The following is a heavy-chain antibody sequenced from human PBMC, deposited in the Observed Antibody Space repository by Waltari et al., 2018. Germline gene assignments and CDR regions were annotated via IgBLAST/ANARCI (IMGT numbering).Heavy chain of an antibody. CDR3: ARGRYGAGSYSDYDY. Sequence: EVQMLESGGGLVEPGGSLRLSCTTSGFTFTQYTMSWVRQTPTRGLRGVLYISSRGSATHYADSVRGRFTISRDSAKGSVYLQMNNLRADDAAMYYCARGRYGAGSYSDYDYWGQGTLVTVSS. J-gene: IGHJ4*02. V-gene: IGHV3-48*01. CDR2: ISSRGSAT. CDR1: GFTFTQYT. D-gene: IGHD3-10*01.